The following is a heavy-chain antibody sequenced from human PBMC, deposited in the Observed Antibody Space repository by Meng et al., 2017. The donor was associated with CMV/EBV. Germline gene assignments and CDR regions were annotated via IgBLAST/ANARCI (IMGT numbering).Heavy chain of an antibody. Sequence: GESLKISCAASGFTFSSYSMNWVRQAPGKGLEWVSSISSSSSYIYDADSVKGRFTISRDNCKNTLYLQMNSLRAEDTAVYYCASLSVPIIVVPAAMRPDYWGQGTLVTVSS. V-gene: IGHV3-21*01. CDR1: GFTFSSYS. CDR3: ASLSVPIIVVPAAMRPDY. J-gene: IGHJ4*02. D-gene: IGHD2-2*01. CDR2: ISSSSSYI.